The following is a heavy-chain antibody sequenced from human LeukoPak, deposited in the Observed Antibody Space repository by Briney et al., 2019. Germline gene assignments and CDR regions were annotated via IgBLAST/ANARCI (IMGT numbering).Heavy chain of an antibody. Sequence: GGCLRLSCAASGFTFSSYSMNWVRQAPGKGLEWVSSISSSSSYIYYADSVKGRFTISRDNAKNSLYLQMNSLRAEDTAVYYCARDGAASGWYVPVVDYWGQGTLVTVSS. V-gene: IGHV3-21*01. CDR3: ARDGAASGWYVPVVDY. CDR1: GFTFSSYS. CDR2: ISSSSSYI. J-gene: IGHJ4*02. D-gene: IGHD6-19*01.